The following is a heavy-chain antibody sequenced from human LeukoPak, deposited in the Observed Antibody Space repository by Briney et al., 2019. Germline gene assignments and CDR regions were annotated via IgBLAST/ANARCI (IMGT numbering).Heavy chain of an antibody. CDR3: ASYRITGTGPYYYYYMDV. Sequence: ASVKVSCKASGYTFTSYGISWVRQAPGQGLEWMGWISAYNGNTNYAQKFQGRVTMTRDTSISTAYMELSRLRSDDTAVYYCASYRITGTGPYYYYYMDVWGKGTTVTVSS. V-gene: IGHV1-18*01. J-gene: IGHJ6*03. CDR1: GYTFTSYG. D-gene: IGHD1-20*01. CDR2: ISAYNGNT.